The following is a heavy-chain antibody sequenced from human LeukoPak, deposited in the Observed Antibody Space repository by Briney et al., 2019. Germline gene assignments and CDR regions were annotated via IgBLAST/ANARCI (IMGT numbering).Heavy chain of an antibody. V-gene: IGHV3-23*01. CDR3: HGESDLFDH. CDR2: ISGSGGST. Sequence: GGSLRLSCAASGFTFSSYAMSWVRQASGKGLEWVSAISGSGGSTYYAGSVKGRFTISRDNSKNTLYLQMNSLRAEDTAVYYCHGESDLFDHWGQGTLVTVSS. J-gene: IGHJ4*02. CDR1: GFTFSSYA. D-gene: IGHD3-10*01.